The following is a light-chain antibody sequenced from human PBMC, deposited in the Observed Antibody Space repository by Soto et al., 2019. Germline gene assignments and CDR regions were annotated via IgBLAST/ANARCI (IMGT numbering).Light chain of an antibody. CDR2: DND. Sequence: QSVLTQPPSVSAAPGQKVTISCSGSNSNIGSNSVSWYQQLPGTAPKLLIYDNDKRPSEIPDRFSGSRSGTSATLGIAGLQTGDEADYYCGTGDSSLDAGVFGGGTKLTVL. CDR3: GTGDSSLDAGV. J-gene: IGLJ2*01. CDR1: NSNIGSNS. V-gene: IGLV1-51*01.